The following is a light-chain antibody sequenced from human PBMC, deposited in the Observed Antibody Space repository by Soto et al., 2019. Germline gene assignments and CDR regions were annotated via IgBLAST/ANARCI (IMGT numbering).Light chain of an antibody. CDR2: EVR. Sequence: QSVLTQPASVSGSPGQSITISCTGTSSDVGSYNYVSWYQQHPGKAPKLMIYEVRNRPSGVSDRFSGSKSGKTASLTIFGLQAEDEADYYCSSYTTSTTQVFGGGTSLTVL. J-gene: IGLJ2*01. CDR1: SSDVGSYNY. V-gene: IGLV2-14*01. CDR3: SSYTTSTTQV.